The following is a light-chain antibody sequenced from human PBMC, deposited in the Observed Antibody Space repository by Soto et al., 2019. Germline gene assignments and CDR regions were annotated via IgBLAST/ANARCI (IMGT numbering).Light chain of an antibody. J-gene: IGLJ1*01. V-gene: IGLV2-14*03. CDR2: DVG. Sequence: QSALTQPASVSGSPGQSITISCTGTSSDVGAYSYVSWYQQYPGKAPKLLIYDVGARPSGISDRFSGSKSGNTASLTISGLQAEDEADYYCSSYTAFTTYVFGSGTKVTVL. CDR1: SSDVGAYSY. CDR3: SSYTAFTTYV.